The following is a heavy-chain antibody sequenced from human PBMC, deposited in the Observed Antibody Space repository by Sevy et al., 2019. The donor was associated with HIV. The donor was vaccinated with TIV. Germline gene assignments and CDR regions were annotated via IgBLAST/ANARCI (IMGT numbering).Heavy chain of an antibody. CDR1: NLTFEDYA. CDR3: AKGQQLITQSGSYFYYGMNV. J-gene: IGHJ6*02. CDR2: ISWNGADI. V-gene: IGHV3-9*01. D-gene: IGHD6-13*01. Sequence: GGSLRLSCAASNLTFEDYAMHWVRRAPGKGLEWVSGISWNGADIGFAASVKGRFTISREHAKSSVYLPINSLTPEDTCVYYCAKGQQLITQSGSYFYYGMNVWGQGTTVTVSS.